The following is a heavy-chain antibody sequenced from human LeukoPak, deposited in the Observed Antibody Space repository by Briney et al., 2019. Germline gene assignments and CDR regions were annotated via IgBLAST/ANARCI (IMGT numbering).Heavy chain of an antibody. CDR3: AKGDLGAFDI. CDR1: GFTFDDYA. CDR2: ISWNSGSI. D-gene: IGHD2-21*02. J-gene: IGHJ3*02. V-gene: IGHV3-9*01. Sequence: SGRSLRISCAASGFTFDDYAMHWVRQAPGKGLEWVSGISWNSGSIGYADSVKGRFTISRDNAKNSLYLQMNSLRAEDTALYYCAKGDLGAFDIWGQGTMVTVSS.